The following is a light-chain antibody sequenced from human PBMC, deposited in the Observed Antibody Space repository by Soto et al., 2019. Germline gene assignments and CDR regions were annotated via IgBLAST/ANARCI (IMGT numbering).Light chain of an antibody. CDR1: QSVSSN. CDR2: DAS. V-gene: IGKV3D-15*01. CDR3: QQYSSSPSIT. Sequence: EIVMTQSPATLSVSPGERATLSCRASQSVSSNLAWYQQKPGQAPRLLIYDASNRATGIPARFSGSGSETDSTLTISRLEPQDFAVYYCQQYSSSPSITFGQGTRLEIK. J-gene: IGKJ5*01.